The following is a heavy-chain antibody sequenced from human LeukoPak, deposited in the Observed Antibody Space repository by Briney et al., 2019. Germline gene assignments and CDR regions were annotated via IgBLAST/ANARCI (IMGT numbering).Heavy chain of an antibody. CDR3: ARDRYCSGGSCYQIPGWFDP. J-gene: IGHJ5*02. CDR2: LYYRGST. Sequence: SETLSLTCTVSGGSISSYSWSWIRQTPGKGLEWIGYLYYRGSTNYNPSLKSRVTISVDTSKNQFSLKLSSVTAADTAVYYCARDRYCSGGSCYQIPGWFDPWGQGTLVTVSS. CDR1: GGSISSYS. V-gene: IGHV4-59*01. D-gene: IGHD2-15*01.